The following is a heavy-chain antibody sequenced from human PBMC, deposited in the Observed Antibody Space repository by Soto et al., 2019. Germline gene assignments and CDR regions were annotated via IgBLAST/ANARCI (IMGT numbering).Heavy chain of an antibody. V-gene: IGHV1-18*04. J-gene: IGHJ4*02. Sequence: ASVKVSCKASGYSFSDFGITWARQAPGQGLEWMGWISGKNGNTNYAQKVQGRVTLTADTSTSTAYMEMRALTSDDTATYYCARSDYYEDTGTFEYWGQGTPVTSPQ. CDR1: GYSFSDFG. D-gene: IGHD1-1*01. CDR3: ARSDYYEDTGTFEY. CDR2: ISGKNGNT.